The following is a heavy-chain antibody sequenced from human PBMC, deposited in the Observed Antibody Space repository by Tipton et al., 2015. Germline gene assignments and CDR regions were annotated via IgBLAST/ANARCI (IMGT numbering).Heavy chain of an antibody. D-gene: IGHD3-3*01. CDR1: GGSISSYF. J-gene: IGHJ5*02. CDR2: VYFTGTT. Sequence: LRLSCTVSGGSISSYFWSWIRQSPGMGLEWIGYVYFTGTTNYNPSFKSRVTMSIDTSNNEFSLKLRSVTAADTAVYYCAREAIFGVAYWFDPWGPGTLVTVSS. CDR3: AREAIFGVAYWFDP. V-gene: IGHV4-59*01.